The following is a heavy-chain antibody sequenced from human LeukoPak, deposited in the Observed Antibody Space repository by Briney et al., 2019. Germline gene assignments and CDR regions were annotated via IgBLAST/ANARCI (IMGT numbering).Heavy chain of an antibody. Sequence: GGSLRLSCAASGFTVSINYITWVRQAPGKGLEWVSSISTRSDYIYYGDSVKGRFTVSRDNAKNALYLQMNSLIAEDTAVYYCARLQCSSTRKSIREAYMDVWGKGTTVTVSS. CDR3: ARLQCSSTRKSIREAYMDV. V-gene: IGHV3-21*01. CDR2: ISTRSDYI. CDR1: GFTVSINY. D-gene: IGHD2-2*01. J-gene: IGHJ6*03.